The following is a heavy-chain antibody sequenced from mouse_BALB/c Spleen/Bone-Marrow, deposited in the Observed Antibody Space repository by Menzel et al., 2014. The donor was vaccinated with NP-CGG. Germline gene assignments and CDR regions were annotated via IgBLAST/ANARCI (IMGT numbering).Heavy chain of an antibody. CDR3: ARWGQLGLRKAWFAY. CDR2: FNPITAYT. D-gene: IGHD3-1*01. J-gene: IGHJ3*01. CDR1: GYTFTNYW. Sequence: QVQLKQSGAELAKPGASVKMSCKASGYTFTNYWMHWVKQRPGQGLEWIGYFNPITAYTEYNQKFKDKVTLTADKSSSTAYMQLSSLTSEDSAVYYGARWGQLGLRKAWFAYWGQGTLVTVSA. V-gene: IGHV1-7*01.